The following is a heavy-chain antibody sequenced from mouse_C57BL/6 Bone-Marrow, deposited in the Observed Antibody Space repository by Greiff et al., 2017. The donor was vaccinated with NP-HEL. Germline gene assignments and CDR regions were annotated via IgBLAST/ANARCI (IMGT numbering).Heavy chain of an antibody. Sequence: VQLVVSGAELVKPGASVKMSCKASGYTFTTYPIEWMKQNHGKSLEWIGNFHPYNDDTKYNEKFKGKATLTVEKSSSTVYLELSRLTSDDSAVYYCARGHYGSSHYFDYWGQGTTLTVSS. J-gene: IGHJ2*01. D-gene: IGHD1-1*01. CDR2: FHPYNDDT. CDR1: GYTFTTYP. CDR3: ARGHYGSSHYFDY. V-gene: IGHV1-47*01.